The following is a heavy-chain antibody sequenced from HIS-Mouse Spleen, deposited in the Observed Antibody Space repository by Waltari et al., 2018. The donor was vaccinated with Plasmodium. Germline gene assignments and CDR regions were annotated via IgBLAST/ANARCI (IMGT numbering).Heavy chain of an antibody. CDR3: AKDRRSSSWYVDY. CDR1: GFTFSSYG. V-gene: IGHV3-30*18. CDR2: ISYDGSNK. Sequence: QVQLVESGGGVVQPGRSLRLSCAASGFTFSSYGVHWVRQAPGKGLGGVAVISYDGSNKYDADSVKGRFTSSRDNSKNTLYLQMNSLRAEDTAVYYCAKDRRSSSWYVDYWGQGTLVTVSS. D-gene: IGHD6-13*01. J-gene: IGHJ4*02.